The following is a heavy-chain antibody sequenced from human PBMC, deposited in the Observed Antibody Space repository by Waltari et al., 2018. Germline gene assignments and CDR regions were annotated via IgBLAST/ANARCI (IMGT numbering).Heavy chain of an antibody. J-gene: IGHJ3*02. CDR3: ARARGVAGYDAFDI. D-gene: IGHD6-19*01. V-gene: IGHV3-30-3*01. CDR2: ISYDGINK. Sequence: QVQLVESGGGVVQPGRSLRLSCAASGFTFSSYAMHWVRQAPGTGLEWVAVISYDGINKYYADSVKGRFTISRDNSKNTLYLQMNSLRAEDTAVYYWARARGVAGYDAFDIWGQGTMVTVSS. CDR1: GFTFSSYA.